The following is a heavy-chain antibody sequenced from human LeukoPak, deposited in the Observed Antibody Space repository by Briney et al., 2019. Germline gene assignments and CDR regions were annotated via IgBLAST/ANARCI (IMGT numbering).Heavy chain of an antibody. CDR2: INHSGST. D-gene: IGHD2-2*01. Sequence: SETLSLTCTVSGGSISSYYWSWIRQPPGKGLEWIGEINHSGSTNYNPSLKSRVTISVDTSKNQFSLKLSSVTAADTAVYYCARFGAPPGRRYCSSTSCYWGFDYWGQGTLVTVPS. V-gene: IGHV4-34*01. J-gene: IGHJ4*02. CDR1: GGSISSYY. CDR3: ARFGAPPGRRYCSSTSCYWGFDY.